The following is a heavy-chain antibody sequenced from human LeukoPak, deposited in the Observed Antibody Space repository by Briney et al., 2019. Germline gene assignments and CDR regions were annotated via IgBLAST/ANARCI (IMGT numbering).Heavy chain of an antibody. CDR1: GYTFTSYD. D-gene: IGHD3-22*01. V-gene: IGHV1-8*01. CDR3: ARGYYYDSSFFDY. Sequence: VASVKVSCKASGYTFTSYDINWVRQATGQGLEWMGWMNPNSGNTGYAQKFQGRVTITRNTSISTAYMELSSLRSEDTAVYYCARGYYYDSSFFDYWGQGTLVTVSS. CDR2: MNPNSGNT. J-gene: IGHJ4*02.